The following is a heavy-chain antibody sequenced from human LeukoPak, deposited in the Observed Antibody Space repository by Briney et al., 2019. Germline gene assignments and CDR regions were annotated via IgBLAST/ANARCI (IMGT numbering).Heavy chain of an antibody. CDR3: ARLGNTIFGVVNYP. V-gene: IGHV3-21*01. D-gene: IGHD3-3*01. CDR1: GFTFSSYS. J-gene: IGHJ5*02. Sequence: GGSLRLSCAASGFTFSSYSMNWVRQAPGKGLEWVSSISSSSSYIYYADSVKGRFTISRDNAKNSLYLQMNSLRAEDTAVYYCARLGNTIFGVVNYPWGQGTLVTVSS. CDR2: ISSSSSYI.